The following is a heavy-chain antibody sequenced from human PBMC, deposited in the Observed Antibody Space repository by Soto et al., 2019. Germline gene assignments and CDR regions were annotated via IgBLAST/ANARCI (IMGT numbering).Heavy chain of an antibody. D-gene: IGHD3-10*01. CDR3: VRVNSMVRGVSYYFDY. V-gene: IGHV4-31*03. Sequence: QVQLQESGPGLVKPSQTLSLTCSVSGGSISSGGYYWSWVRQHPGKGLEWIGYIFYSGSTYYNPSLKSRVTISVDTSKNQFSLKLSSVTAADTAVYYCVRVNSMVRGVSYYFDYWGQGTLVTVSS. J-gene: IGHJ4*02. CDR2: IFYSGST. CDR1: GGSISSGGYY.